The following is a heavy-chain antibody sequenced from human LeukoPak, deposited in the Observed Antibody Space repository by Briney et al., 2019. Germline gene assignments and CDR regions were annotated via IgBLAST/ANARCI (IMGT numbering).Heavy chain of an antibody. Sequence: SETLSLTCTVSGGSISSSSYYWGWIRQPPGKGLEWIGSIYYSGSTYYNPSLKSRVTISVDTSKNQFSLKLSSVTAADTAVYYCARGIAAAGTWNYFDYWGQGTLVTVSS. CDR3: ARGIAAAGTWNYFDY. CDR1: GGSISSSSYY. CDR2: IYYSGST. D-gene: IGHD6-13*01. J-gene: IGHJ4*02. V-gene: IGHV4-39*07.